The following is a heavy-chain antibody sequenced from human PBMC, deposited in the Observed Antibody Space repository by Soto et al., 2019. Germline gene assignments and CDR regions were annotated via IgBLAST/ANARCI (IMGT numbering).Heavy chain of an antibody. V-gene: IGHV3-30*18. D-gene: IGHD6-6*01. Sequence: GGSLRLSCAASGFTFISYGMHWVRQAPGKGLEWVAVISYDGSNKYYADSVKGRFTISRDNSKNTLYLQMNSLRAEDTAVYYCAKDRIAAPVGMDVWGQGTTVTVSS. CDR1: GFTFISYG. CDR2: ISYDGSNK. CDR3: AKDRIAAPVGMDV. J-gene: IGHJ6*02.